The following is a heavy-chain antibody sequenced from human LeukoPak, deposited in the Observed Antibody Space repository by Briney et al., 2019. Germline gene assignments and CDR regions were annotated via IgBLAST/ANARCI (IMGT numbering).Heavy chain of an antibody. CDR1: GGSISSSSYY. J-gene: IGHJ4*02. Sequence: SETLSLTCTVSGGSISSSSYYWGWIRQPPGKGLEWIGSIYYSGSTYYNPSLKSRATISVDTSKNQFSLKLSSVTAADTAVYYCATMVRGVIIPSYWGQGTLVTVSS. CDR3: ATMVRGVIIPSY. V-gene: IGHV4-39*01. D-gene: IGHD3-10*01. CDR2: IYYSGST.